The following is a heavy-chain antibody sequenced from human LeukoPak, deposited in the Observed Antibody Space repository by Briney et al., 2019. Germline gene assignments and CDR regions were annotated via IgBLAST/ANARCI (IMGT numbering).Heavy chain of an antibody. Sequence: SQTLSLTCAISGDSVSSNSAAWNWIRQSPSRGLEWLVRTYYRSKWYNDYAVSVKSRITINPDTSKNQFSLQLNSVTPEDTAVYYCARDKDSSSWYDTSGMDVWGQGTTVTVSS. CDR3: ARDKDSSSWYDTSGMDV. V-gene: IGHV6-1*01. J-gene: IGHJ6*02. D-gene: IGHD6-13*01. CDR1: GDSVSSNSAA. CDR2: TYYRSKWYN.